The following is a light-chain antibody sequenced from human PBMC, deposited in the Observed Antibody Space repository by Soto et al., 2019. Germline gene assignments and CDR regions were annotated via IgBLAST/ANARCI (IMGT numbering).Light chain of an antibody. CDR2: KAS. CDR3: QQYNGFPFT. CDR1: QTISNW. Sequence: DIQMTQSPSTLSASVGDRVTITCRASQTISNWLAWFQQKPGKAPKVLIYKASSLESGVPSRFSGSGSGTEFTLTIDSLQPDDFATYYCQQYNGFPFTFGPGTKVDIK. V-gene: IGKV1-5*03. J-gene: IGKJ3*01.